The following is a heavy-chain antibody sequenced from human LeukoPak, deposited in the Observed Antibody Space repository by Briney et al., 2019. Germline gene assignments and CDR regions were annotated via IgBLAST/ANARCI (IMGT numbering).Heavy chain of an antibody. CDR3: ARDGGYYDSSGYYDY. V-gene: IGHV1-2*06. CDR2: INPNSGGT. J-gene: IGHJ4*02. CDR1: GYTSTAYY. Sequence: ASVKVSCKASGYTSTAYYIHWVRQAPGQGLEWMGRINPNSGGTNYAQKFQGRVTMTRDTSISTAYMELSRLRSDDTAVYYCARDGGYYDSSGYYDYWGQGTLVTVSS. D-gene: IGHD3-22*01.